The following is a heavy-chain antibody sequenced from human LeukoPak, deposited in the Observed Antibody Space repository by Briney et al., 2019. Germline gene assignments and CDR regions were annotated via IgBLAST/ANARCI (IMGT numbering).Heavy chain of an antibody. V-gene: IGHV3-30*18. D-gene: IGHD6-19*01. J-gene: IGHJ4*02. CDR2: ISYDGSNK. CDR1: GFTFSSYG. Sequence: GRPLRLSCASSGFTFSSYGMHCVREAPGKGLEGVAVISYDGSNKYYADSVKCRFTISRDNSKNTLYLQMNSLRAEDTAVYYCAKDPSRIAVAGLIDYWGQGTLVTVSS. CDR3: AKDPSRIAVAGLIDY.